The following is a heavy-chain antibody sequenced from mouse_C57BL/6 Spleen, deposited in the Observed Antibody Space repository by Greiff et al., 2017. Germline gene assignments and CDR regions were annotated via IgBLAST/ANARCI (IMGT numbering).Heavy chain of an antibody. V-gene: IGHV1-15*01. CDR2: IDPETGGT. Sequence: VQLQQSGAELVRPGASVTLSCKASGYTFTDYEMHWVKQTPVHGLEWIGAIDPETGGTAYNQKFKGKAILTADKSSSTAYMELRSLTSEDSAVYYCTSGYWDVDYWGQGTTLTVSS. CDR3: TSGYWDVDY. CDR1: GYTFTDYE. J-gene: IGHJ2*01. D-gene: IGHD4-1*01.